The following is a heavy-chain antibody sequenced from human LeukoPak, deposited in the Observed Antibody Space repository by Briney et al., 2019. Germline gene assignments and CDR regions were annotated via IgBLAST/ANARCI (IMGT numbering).Heavy chain of an antibody. D-gene: IGHD3-22*01. Sequence: GASVTVSCKASGYTFTSYGISWVRQAPGQGLEWMGWISAYNGNTNYAQKLQGRVTMTTDTSTSTAYMELRSLRSDDTAVYYCARGDHTYYYDSSGYYGDWGQGTLVTVPS. CDR1: GYTFTSYG. CDR2: ISAYNGNT. V-gene: IGHV1-18*01. CDR3: ARGDHTYYYDSSGYYGD. J-gene: IGHJ4*02.